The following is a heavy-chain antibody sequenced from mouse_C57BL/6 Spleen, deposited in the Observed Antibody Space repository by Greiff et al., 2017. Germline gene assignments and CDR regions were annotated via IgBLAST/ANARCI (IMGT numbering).Heavy chain of an antibody. D-gene: IGHD2-4*01. Sequence: VQRVESGPGLVAPSQSLSITCTVSGFSLTSYAISWVRQPPGKGLEWLGVIWTGGGTNYNSALKSRLSISKDNSKSQVFLKMNSLQTDDTARYYCARNRIYYDYDDAMDYWGQGTSVTVSS. J-gene: IGHJ4*01. CDR3: ARNRIYYDYDDAMDY. V-gene: IGHV2-9-1*01. CDR2: IWTGGGT. CDR1: GFSLTSYA.